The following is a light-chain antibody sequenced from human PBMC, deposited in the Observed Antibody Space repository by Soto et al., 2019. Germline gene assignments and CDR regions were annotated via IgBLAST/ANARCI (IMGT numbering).Light chain of an antibody. CDR1: QSVNSNY. J-gene: IGKJ2*01. CDR3: HQFGVSPPYS. CDR2: GAS. Sequence: EMVLTQSPGTLSLSPGDRATLSCRASQSVNSNYLGWYQQKPGHAPRLLIYGASSRASGVPDRFSGSGSGTDFTLTISRLEPEDFAVYYCHQFGVSPPYSFGPGTKLEI. V-gene: IGKV3-20*01.